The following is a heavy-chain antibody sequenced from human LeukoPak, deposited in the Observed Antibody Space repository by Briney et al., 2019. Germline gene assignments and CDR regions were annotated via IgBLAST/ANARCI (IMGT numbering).Heavy chain of an antibody. Sequence: GGSLRLSCAASGFTFSDYYMSWIRQAPGKGLEWVSYISSSGSTIYYADSVKGRFTISRDNAKNTLFLQMNSLRAEDTAVYYCAKGHCSSTSCLSSAEYFQHWGQGTLVTVSS. D-gene: IGHD2-2*01. V-gene: IGHV3-11*04. J-gene: IGHJ1*01. CDR2: ISSSGSTI. CDR1: GFTFSDYY. CDR3: AKGHCSSTSCLSSAEYFQH.